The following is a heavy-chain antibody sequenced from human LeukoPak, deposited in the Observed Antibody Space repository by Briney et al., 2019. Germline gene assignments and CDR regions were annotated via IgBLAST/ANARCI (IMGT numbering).Heavy chain of an antibody. CDR3: ARVRPNDYDDY. CDR1: GYTFTGYY. D-gene: IGHD2-8*01. V-gene: IGHV1-2*02. Sequence: ASVKVSCKASGYTFTGYYMHWVRQAPGQGLEWMGWIDPNSRGTNYAQKFQGRVTMTRDTSISTAYMELSRLRSDDTAVYYCARVRPNDYDDYWGQGTLVTVSS. J-gene: IGHJ4*02. CDR2: IDPNSRGT.